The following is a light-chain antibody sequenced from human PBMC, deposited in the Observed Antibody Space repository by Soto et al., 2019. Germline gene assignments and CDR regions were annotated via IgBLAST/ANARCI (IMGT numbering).Light chain of an antibody. J-gene: IGLJ1*01. CDR2: SYN. CDR3: AAWDDSLNGYV. V-gene: IGLV1-44*01. Sequence: QPVLTQPPSASGTPGQRVTISCSGSSSNIESNTVNWYQQLPGTAPKLLIYSYNQRPSGVPDRFSGSKSVTSASLAISGLQSEDEADYYCAAWDDSLNGYVFGTGTKVTVL. CDR1: SSNIESNT.